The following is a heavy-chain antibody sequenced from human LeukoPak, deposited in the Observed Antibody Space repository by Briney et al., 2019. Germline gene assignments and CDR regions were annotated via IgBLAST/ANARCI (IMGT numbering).Heavy chain of an antibody. J-gene: IGHJ3*02. D-gene: IGHD5-12*01. CDR1: GFTFSSYA. CDR3: AREVATIDSHDAFDI. Sequence: GRSLRLSCAASGFTFSSYAMHWVRQAPGKGLEWVAVISYDGSNKYYADSVKGQFTISRDNSKNTLYLQMNSLRAEDTAVYYCAREVATIDSHDAFDIWGQGTMVTVSS. V-gene: IGHV3-30*01. CDR2: ISYDGSNK.